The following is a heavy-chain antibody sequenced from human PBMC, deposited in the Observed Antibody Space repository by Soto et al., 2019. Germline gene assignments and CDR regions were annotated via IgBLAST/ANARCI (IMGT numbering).Heavy chain of an antibody. CDR2: IYYSGST. CDR3: ARDLARGEPLPFDI. Sequence: SETLSLTCTVSGGSISGYYWSWIRQPPGKGLEWIGYIYYSGSTNYNPSLKSRVTISVDTSKNQFSLKLSSVTAADTAVYYCARDLARGEPLPFDIWGQGTMVTVSS. D-gene: IGHD3-16*01. V-gene: IGHV4-59*01. CDR1: GGSISGYY. J-gene: IGHJ3*02.